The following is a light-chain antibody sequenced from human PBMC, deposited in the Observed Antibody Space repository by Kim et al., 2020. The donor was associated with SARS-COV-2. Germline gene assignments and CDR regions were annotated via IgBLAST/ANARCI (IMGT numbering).Light chain of an antibody. CDR1: SSNFGSNY. CDR3: AAWDDSLSGPV. CDR2: INN. J-gene: IGLJ2*01. Sequence: QSVLTQPPSASGTPGQRVTISCSGGSSNFGSNYVSWYQQPQGTAPKLLIYINNKRPSGVPDRFSGSKSGTSASLAISGLRSEDEADYYCAAWDDSLSGPVFGGGTQLTVL. V-gene: IGLV1-47*02.